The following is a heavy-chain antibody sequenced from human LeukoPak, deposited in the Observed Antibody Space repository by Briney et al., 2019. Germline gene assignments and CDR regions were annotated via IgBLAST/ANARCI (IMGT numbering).Heavy chain of an antibody. CDR1: GFTFSNYW. V-gene: IGHV3-7*01. J-gene: IGHJ4*02. D-gene: IGHD3-10*01. CDR3: VLNMVGGQIFDF. Sequence: GGSLRLSCAASGFTFSNYWMSWVRQAPGRGLEWVADIKRHGIEKHYVDAVKGRFTISRDNARNLLYLQMNSLRAEDTAVYHCVLNMVGGQIFDFWGQGTLVTVSS. CDR2: IKRHGIEK.